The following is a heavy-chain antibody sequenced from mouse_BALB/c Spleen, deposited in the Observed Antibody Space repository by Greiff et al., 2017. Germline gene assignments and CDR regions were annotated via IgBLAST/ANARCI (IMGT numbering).Heavy chain of an antibody. Sequence: EVQRVESGGGLVKPGGSLKLSCAASGFTFSSYAMSWVRQTPEKRLEWVASISSGGSTYYPDSVKGRFTISRDNARNILYLQMSSLRSEDTAMYYCARQGNYERWYFDVWGAGTTVTVSS. D-gene: IGHD2-1*01. CDR3: ARQGNYERWYFDV. CDR2: ISSGGST. J-gene: IGHJ1*01. V-gene: IGHV5-6-5*01. CDR1: GFTFSSYA.